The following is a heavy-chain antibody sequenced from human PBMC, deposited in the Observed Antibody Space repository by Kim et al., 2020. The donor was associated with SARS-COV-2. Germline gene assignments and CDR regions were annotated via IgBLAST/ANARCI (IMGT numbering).Heavy chain of an antibody. Sequence: DSVKGQFTISRDNAKNSLYLQMNSLRAEDTALYYCAKASGGSGSYFFDYWGQGTLVTVSS. V-gene: IGHV3-9*01. J-gene: IGHJ4*02. D-gene: IGHD3-10*01. CDR3: AKASGGSGSYFFDY.